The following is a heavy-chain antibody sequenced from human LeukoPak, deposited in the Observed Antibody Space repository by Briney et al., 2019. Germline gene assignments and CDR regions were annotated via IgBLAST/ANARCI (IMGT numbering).Heavy chain of an antibody. CDR2: ISAYNGNT. V-gene: IGHV1-18*01. D-gene: IGHD6-13*01. J-gene: IGHJ4*02. CDR3: ARVGYSSSWYYFDY. CDR1: GYTFTSYG. Sequence: ASVKVSCNASGYTFTSYGISWVRQAPGQGLEWMGWISAYNGNTNYAQKLQGRVTMTTDTSTSTAYMELRSLRSDDTAVYYCARVGYSSSWYYFDYWGQGTLVTVSS.